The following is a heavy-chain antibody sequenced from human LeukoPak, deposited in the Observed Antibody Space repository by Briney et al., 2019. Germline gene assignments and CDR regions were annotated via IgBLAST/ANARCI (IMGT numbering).Heavy chain of an antibody. CDR1: GFTFSSYG. Sequence: PGGSLRLSCAAPGFTFSSYGMDSVRQAPGKGLEWVAFIRYDGSNKYYANSVKGRFTISRDNYKNTLYLQMNSLRAEDTAVYYCARETDLDYWGQGTLVTVSS. V-gene: IGHV3-30*02. D-gene: IGHD2-21*02. CDR3: ARETDLDY. J-gene: IGHJ4*02. CDR2: IRYDGSNK.